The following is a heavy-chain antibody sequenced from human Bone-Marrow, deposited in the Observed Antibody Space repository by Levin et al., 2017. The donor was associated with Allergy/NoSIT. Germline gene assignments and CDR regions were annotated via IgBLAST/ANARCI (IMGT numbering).Heavy chain of an antibody. V-gene: IGHV3-23*01. Sequence: QPGGSLRLSCAGSGFTFSRSALTWVRQAPGKGLEWVSAISGSSEDPSYAASVKGRFTISRDNSNNTLYLQMNGLRVDDTAIYYCAKEGIYGAVNWGQGTLVAVSS. J-gene: IGHJ4*02. CDR2: ISGSSEDP. CDR1: GFTFSRSA. CDR3: AKEGIYGAVN. D-gene: IGHD2-21*01.